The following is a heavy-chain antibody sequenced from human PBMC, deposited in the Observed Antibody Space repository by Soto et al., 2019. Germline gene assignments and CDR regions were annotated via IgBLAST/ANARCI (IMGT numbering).Heavy chain of an antibody. Sequence: EVQLVESGGGVVRPGGSLRLSCAASGFTFSYYWMYWVRQAPGKGLVWVSRIHSDGSSTTYADFVKGRFIISRDNARNTVDLQMNSVRVEDTAVYYCARGDRGAFDLWGQGTVVTVSS. CDR2: IHSDGSST. D-gene: IGHD1-26*01. CDR1: GFTFSYYW. CDR3: ARGDRGAFDL. V-gene: IGHV3-74*01. J-gene: IGHJ3*01.